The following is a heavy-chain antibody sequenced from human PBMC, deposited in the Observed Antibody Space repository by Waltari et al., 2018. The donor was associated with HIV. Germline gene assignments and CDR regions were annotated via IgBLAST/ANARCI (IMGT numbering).Heavy chain of an antibody. Sequence: QVQLVESGGGVVQPGTSLRLSCAASRFIFSCSGMHLVRQAPGKGLDWVAVISYDGRNKYYADSVKGRFTISRDNSKNMLYLQMNSLRAEDTAVYYCAKEETRVYSSSSFYYYYGMDVWGQGTTVTVSS. CDR3: AKEETRVYSSSSFYYYYGMDV. J-gene: IGHJ6*02. CDR1: RFIFSCSG. CDR2: ISYDGRNK. D-gene: IGHD6-13*01. V-gene: IGHV3-30*18.